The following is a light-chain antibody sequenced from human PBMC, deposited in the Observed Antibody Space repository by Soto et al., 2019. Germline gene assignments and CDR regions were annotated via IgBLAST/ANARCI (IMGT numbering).Light chain of an antibody. J-gene: IGKJ4*01. V-gene: IGKV3-20*01. CDR2: DAS. CDR3: QQYGSSPPLS. Sequence: EIVLTQSPATLSLTPGERATFSCRASQSVSSDLVWYQQKPGQAPRLLIYDASNRATGIPARFSGSGSGTDFTLTISRLEPEDFAVYYCQQYGSSPPLSFGGGTIVDVK. CDR1: QSVSSD.